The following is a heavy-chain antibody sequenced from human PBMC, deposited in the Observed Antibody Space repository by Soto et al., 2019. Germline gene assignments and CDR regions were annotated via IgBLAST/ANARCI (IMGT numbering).Heavy chain of an antibody. V-gene: IGHV3-11*01. CDR1: GFNFRDFY. J-gene: IGHJ4*02. CDR2: ISATGETI. D-gene: IGHD1-26*01. CDR3: ASQLQGSRRKYYFHS. Sequence: QVQLVESGGALVKPGGSLRLSCAASGFNFRDFYISWIRQAPGKGLERVSFISATGETIYYAESGKGRFTISRDNAQKSLVLQMNRLRDEDTAIYYCASQLQGSRRKYYFHSWGQGTLVTVSS.